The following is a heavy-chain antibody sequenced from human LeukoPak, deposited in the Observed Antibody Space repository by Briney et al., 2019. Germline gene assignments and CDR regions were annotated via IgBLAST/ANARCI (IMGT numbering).Heavy chain of an antibody. CDR3: AKTPGGSSSWYLTQSGYYYYGMDV. Sequence: SVKVSCKASGGTFSSYAISWVRQAPGQGLEWMGGIIPIFGTANYAQKFQGRVTITADKSTSTAYMELSSLRSEDAAVYYCAKTPGGSSSWYLTQSGYYYYGMDVWGKGTTVTVSS. CDR1: GGTFSSYA. J-gene: IGHJ6*04. D-gene: IGHD6-13*01. CDR2: IIPIFGTA. V-gene: IGHV1-69*06.